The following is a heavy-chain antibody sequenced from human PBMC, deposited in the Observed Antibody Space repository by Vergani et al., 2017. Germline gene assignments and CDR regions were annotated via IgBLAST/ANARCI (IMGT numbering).Heavy chain of an antibody. CDR1: GFTFSSYG. CDR2: IWYDGSNK. CDR3: ARDPPRRAAAHFDY. V-gene: IGHV3-33*01. Sequence: QVQLVESGGGVVQPGRSLRLSCAASGFTFSSYGMHWVRQAPGKGLEWVAVIWYDGSNKYYADSVKGGFTISRDNSKNTLYLQMNSLRAEDTAVYYCARDPPRRAAAHFDYWGQGTLVTVSS. J-gene: IGHJ4*02. D-gene: IGHD2-2*01.